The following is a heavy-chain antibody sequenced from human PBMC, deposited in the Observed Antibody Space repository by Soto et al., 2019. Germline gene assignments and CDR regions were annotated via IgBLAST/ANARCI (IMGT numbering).Heavy chain of an antibody. J-gene: IGHJ6*02. V-gene: IGHV4-34*01. CDR1: GGSFSGYY. CDR3: ARDLPADYDFWSGYYKSFYYYYGMDV. CDR2: INHSGST. Sequence: SETLSLTCAVYGGSFSGYYWSWIRQPPGKGLEWIGEINHSGSTNYNPSLKSRVTISVDTSKNQFSLKLSSVTAADTAVYYCARDLPADYDFWSGYYKSFYYYYGMDVWGQGTTVS. D-gene: IGHD3-3*01.